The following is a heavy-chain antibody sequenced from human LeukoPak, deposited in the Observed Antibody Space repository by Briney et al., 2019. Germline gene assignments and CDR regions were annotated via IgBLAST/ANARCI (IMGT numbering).Heavy chain of an antibody. V-gene: IGHV4-30-4*08. Sequence: SETLSLTCTVSGGSISSGDYYWSWIRQPPGKGLEWIGYIYYSGSTYYNPSLKSRVTISVDTSKNQFSLKLSSVTAADTAVYYCVKNGHYSLEHWGQGTLVTVSS. J-gene: IGHJ4*02. CDR1: GGSISSGDYY. CDR2: IYYSGST. CDR3: VKNGHYSLEH. D-gene: IGHD4-11*01.